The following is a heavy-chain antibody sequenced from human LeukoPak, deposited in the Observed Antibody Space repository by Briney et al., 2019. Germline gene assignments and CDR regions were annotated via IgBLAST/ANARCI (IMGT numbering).Heavy chain of an antibody. V-gene: IGHV3-7*02. J-gene: IGHJ3*02. D-gene: IGHD1-7*01. CDR1: GFTFSIYW. CDR3: ATNYQAGPFDI. CDR2: IKQDGTEK. Sequence: GGSLRLSCAASGFTFSIYWMSWVRQAPGKGLEWVANIKQDGTEKYYVDSVKGRFTISRDNAKNSMYLQMNSLRAEDTAVYYCATNYQAGPFDIWGQGTMVTVSS.